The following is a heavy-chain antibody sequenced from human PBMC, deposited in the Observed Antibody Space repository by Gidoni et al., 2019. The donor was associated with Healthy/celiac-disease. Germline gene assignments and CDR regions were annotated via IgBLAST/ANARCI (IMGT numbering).Heavy chain of an antibody. CDR1: GFTFSSYA. Sequence: QVQLVESGGGVVQPGRSLRLSCAASGFTFSSYAMHWVRQAPGKGLEWVAVISYDGSNKYYADSVKGRFTISRDNSKNTLYLQMNSLRAEDTAVYYCARATLGWGQRTLVTVSS. CDR2: ISYDGSNK. CDR3: ARATLG. J-gene: IGHJ4*02. V-gene: IGHV3-30*01. D-gene: IGHD2-15*01.